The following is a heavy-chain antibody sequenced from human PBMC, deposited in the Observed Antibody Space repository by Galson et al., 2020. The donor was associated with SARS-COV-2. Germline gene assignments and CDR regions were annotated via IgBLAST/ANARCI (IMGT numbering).Heavy chain of an antibody. Sequence: SETLSLTCAVSGGSISSSNWWSWVRQPPGKGLEWIGEIYHSGSTNYNPSLKSRVTISVDKSKNQFSLKLSSVTAADTAVYYCARSGTVTRAYFDYWGQGTLVTVSS. CDR3: ARSGTVTRAYFDY. CDR2: IYHSGST. CDR1: GGSISSSNW. D-gene: IGHD4-17*01. J-gene: IGHJ4*02. V-gene: IGHV4-4*02.